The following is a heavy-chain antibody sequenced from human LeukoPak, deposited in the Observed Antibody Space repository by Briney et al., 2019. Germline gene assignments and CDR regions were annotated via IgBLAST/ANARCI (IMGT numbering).Heavy chain of an antibody. J-gene: IGHJ4*02. V-gene: IGHV4-30-2*01. Sequence: KSSETLSLTCAVSGGSISSGGYSWSWIRQPPGKGLEWIGYIYHSGSTYYNPSLKSRVTISVDRSKNQFSLKLSSVTAADTAVYYCASSHGDYADLDYWGQGTLVTVSS. CDR1: GGSISSGGYS. D-gene: IGHD4-17*01. CDR2: IYHSGST. CDR3: ASSHGDYADLDY.